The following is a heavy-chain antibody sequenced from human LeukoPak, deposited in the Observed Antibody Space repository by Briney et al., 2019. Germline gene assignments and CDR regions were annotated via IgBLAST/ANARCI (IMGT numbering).Heavy chain of an antibody. D-gene: IGHD3-9*01. CDR2: IKQDGGEK. CDR1: GFTFSRYW. CDR3: ARGSDVLRYFDWFAAAPGQDP. Sequence: PGGSLRLSCAASGFTFSRYWMSWVRQAPGKGLEWVASIKQDGGEKYYVDSVKGRFTISRDNAKNSLNLQMNSLRAEDTAVYYCARGSDVLRYFDWFAAAPGQDPWGQGTLVTVSS. V-gene: IGHV3-7*01. J-gene: IGHJ5*02.